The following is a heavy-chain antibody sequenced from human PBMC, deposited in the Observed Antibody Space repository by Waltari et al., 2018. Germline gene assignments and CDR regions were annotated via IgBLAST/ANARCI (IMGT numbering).Heavy chain of an antibody. CDR3: VGGYSSSWYSDY. Sequence: QLQLQESGPGLVKPSETLSLTCTVSGGSISSSSYYWGWIRQPPGKGLEWIGSIYYSGSTYYNTSLKSRVTISVDTSKNQFSLKLSSVTAADTAVYYCVGGYSSSWYSDYWGQGTLVTVSS. CDR2: IYYSGST. J-gene: IGHJ4*02. CDR1: GGSISSSSYY. V-gene: IGHV4-39*01. D-gene: IGHD6-13*01.